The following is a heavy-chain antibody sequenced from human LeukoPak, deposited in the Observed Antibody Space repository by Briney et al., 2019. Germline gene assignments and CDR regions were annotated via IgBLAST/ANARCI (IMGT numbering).Heavy chain of an antibody. CDR3: ARYAVDTAMVYYMDV. CDR1: GVSFNTHY. CDR2: IYYSGST. J-gene: IGHJ6*03. Sequence: SETLSLTCTVSGVSFNTHYWNWIRQPPGKGLEWIEYIYYSGSTNYNPSLKSRVTISVDTSKNQFSLKLSSVTAADTAVYYCARYAVDTAMVYYMDVWGKGTTVTVSS. D-gene: IGHD5-18*01. V-gene: IGHV4-59*11.